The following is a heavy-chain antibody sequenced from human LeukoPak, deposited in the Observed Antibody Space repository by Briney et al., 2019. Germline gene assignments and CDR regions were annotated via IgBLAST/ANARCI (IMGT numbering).Heavy chain of an antibody. Sequence: SETLSLTCTVSGVSSSSSYWSWIRQPPGKGLEWIGYIFYTGDSNHNPSFKSRVSISLDTSKDQISLKLYSVTAADTAVYYCARHRFASPLDSWGQGTLVTASS. CDR3: ARHRFASPLDS. V-gene: IGHV4-59*08. J-gene: IGHJ4*02. CDR1: GVSSSSSY. D-gene: IGHD2-21*01. CDR2: IFYTGDS.